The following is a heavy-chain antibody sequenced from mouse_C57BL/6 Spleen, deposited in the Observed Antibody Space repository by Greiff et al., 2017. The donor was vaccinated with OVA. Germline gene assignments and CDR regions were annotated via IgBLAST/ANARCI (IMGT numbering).Heavy chain of an antibody. CDR2: IDPSDSYT. CDR1: GYTFTSYW. Sequence: QVQLQQPGAELVKPGASVKLSCKASGYTFTSYWMQWVKQRPGQGLEWIGEIDPSDSYTNYNQKFKGKATLTVDPSSSTAYMQLSSLTSEDYAVDYCARRHCDGSSYDGDYWGQGTTLTVSS. CDR3: ARRHCDGSSYDGDY. V-gene: IGHV1-50*01. J-gene: IGHJ2*01. D-gene: IGHD1-1*01.